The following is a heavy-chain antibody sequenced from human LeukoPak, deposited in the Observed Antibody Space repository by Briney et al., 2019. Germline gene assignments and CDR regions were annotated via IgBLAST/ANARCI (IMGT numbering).Heavy chain of an antibody. CDR3: ERSLGLGDVPHYYSGSSTGEAFDI. J-gene: IGHJ3*02. CDR2: ISYDGSNK. Sequence: GGSLRLSCAASGYTFSSYAMHWVRQAPGKGLESVAVISYDGSNKYYADSVKGRFTISRDNSKNTLYLQMNSLRAEDTAVYYCERSLGLGDVPHYYSGSSTGEAFDIWGQGTMVTVSS. V-gene: IGHV3-30-3*01. CDR1: GYTFSSYA. D-gene: IGHD1-26*01.